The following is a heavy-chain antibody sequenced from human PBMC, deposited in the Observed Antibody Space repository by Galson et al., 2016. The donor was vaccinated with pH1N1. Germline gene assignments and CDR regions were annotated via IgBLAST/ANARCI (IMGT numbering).Heavy chain of an antibody. J-gene: IGHJ4*02. CDR2: ISTGRRVV. V-gene: IGHV3-48*01. Sequence: SLRLSCAASGFIFSDYSFIWVRQAPGKGLEWLSYISTGRRVVQYADSVKGRLTISRDNSKNTLYLQMNSLRGDDTAVYYCAKLDYDFWSGYYRHFDYWGQGTLVTVSS. CDR1: GFIFSDYS. D-gene: IGHD3-3*01. CDR3: AKLDYDFWSGYYRHFDY.